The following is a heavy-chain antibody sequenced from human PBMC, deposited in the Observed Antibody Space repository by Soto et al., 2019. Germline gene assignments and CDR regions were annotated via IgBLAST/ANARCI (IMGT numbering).Heavy chain of an antibody. Sequence: QVQLVQSGAEVKKPGASVKVSCKASGYTFTSYGISWVRQAPGQGLEWMGWISAYNGNTNYAQKLQGRVTMTTDTSPSTAYMELRSLRSYETAVYYCPSNPLAATTRSYYYGMDVWGQGTKVTVSS. CDR3: PSNPLAATTRSYYYGMDV. CDR2: ISAYNGNT. V-gene: IGHV1-18*01. CDR1: GYTFTSYG. D-gene: IGHD6-13*01. J-gene: IGHJ6*02.